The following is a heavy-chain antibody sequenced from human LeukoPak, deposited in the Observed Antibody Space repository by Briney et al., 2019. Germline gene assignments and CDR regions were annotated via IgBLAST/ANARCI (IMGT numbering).Heavy chain of an antibody. CDR2: IYSGGST. V-gene: IGHV3-66*04. CDR3: AGQFYDVSTGYRPLDY. Sequence: GGSLRLSCAASGFTVSSNYMSWVRQAPGKGLEWVSVIYSGGSTYYADSVKGRFTISRDNSKNTLHLQMNSLRPEDTAVYDCAGQFYDVSTGYRPLDYWGQGALVTVSS. D-gene: IGHD3-9*01. J-gene: IGHJ4*02. CDR1: GFTVSSNY.